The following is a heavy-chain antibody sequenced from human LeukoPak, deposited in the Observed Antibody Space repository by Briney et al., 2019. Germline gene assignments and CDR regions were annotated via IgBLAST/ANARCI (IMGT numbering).Heavy chain of an antibody. Sequence: PSETLSLTCAVYGGSFSGYYWSWIRQPPGKGLEWIGEINHSGSTTYNPSLKSRVTISVDTSKNQFSLKLSSVTAADTAVYYCARGRGFGRSGYSTYYYYYYMDVWGKGTTVTVSS. CDR2: INHSGST. J-gene: IGHJ6*03. CDR3: ARGRGFGRSGYSTYYYYYYMDV. V-gene: IGHV4-34*01. CDR1: GGSFSGYY. D-gene: IGHD3-3*01.